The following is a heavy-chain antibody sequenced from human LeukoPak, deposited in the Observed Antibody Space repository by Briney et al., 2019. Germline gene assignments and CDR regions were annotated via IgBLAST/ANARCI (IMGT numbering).Heavy chain of an antibody. V-gene: IGHV1-69*05. CDR1: EGTFSSYA. Sequence: SVKVSCKASEGTFSSYAISWVRQAPGQGLEWMGRIIPIFGTANYAQKFQGRVTITTDESTSTAYMELSSLRSEDTAVYYCARDPHHYYGQVGQPYFDYWGQGTLVTVSS. D-gene: IGHD3-10*01. J-gene: IGHJ4*02. CDR2: IIPIFGTA. CDR3: ARDPHHYYGQVGQPYFDY.